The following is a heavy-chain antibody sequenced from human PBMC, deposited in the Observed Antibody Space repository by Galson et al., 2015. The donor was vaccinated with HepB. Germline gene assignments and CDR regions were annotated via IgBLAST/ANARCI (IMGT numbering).Heavy chain of an antibody. J-gene: IGHJ1*01. D-gene: IGHD3-10*01. Sequence: SLRLSCAASGFTFSSYGMHWVRQAPGKGLEWVAVIWYDGSNKYYADSVKGRFTFSRDNSKNTLYLQMNSLRAEATAVYYCARGVYYGSLWFQHWGQGTLVTVSS. V-gene: IGHV3-33*08. CDR1: GFTFSSYG. CDR2: IWYDGSNK. CDR3: ARGVYYGSLWFQH.